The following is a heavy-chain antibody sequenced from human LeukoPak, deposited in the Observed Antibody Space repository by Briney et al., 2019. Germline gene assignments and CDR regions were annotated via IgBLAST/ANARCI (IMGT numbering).Heavy chain of an antibody. CDR1: GFTFSSYA. D-gene: IGHD6-13*01. V-gene: IGHV3-23*01. CDR3: AKDKFYSSSINDY. Sequence: QSGGSLRLSCAASGFTFSSYAMSWVRQAPGKGLEWVSAISGSGGSTYYADSVKGRFTISRDNSRNTLYLQMNSLRAEDTAVYYCAKDKFYSSSINDYWGQGTLVTVSS. CDR2: ISGSGGST. J-gene: IGHJ4*02.